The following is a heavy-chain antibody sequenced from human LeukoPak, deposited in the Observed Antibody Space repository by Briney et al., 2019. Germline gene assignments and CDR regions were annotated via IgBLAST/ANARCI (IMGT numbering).Heavy chain of an antibody. D-gene: IGHD7-27*01. V-gene: IGHV1-24*01. CDR2: FDTEDGET. J-gene: IGHJ4*02. CDR1: GYTLTELS. Sequence: ASVTVSFTVSGYTLTELSMHWVRQAPGKGLEWMGGFDTEDGETIYAQKFQGRVTMTEDTSTDTAYMELSSLRSEDTAVYYCATGLTGDGGIDYWGQGTLVTVSS. CDR3: ATGLTGDGGIDY.